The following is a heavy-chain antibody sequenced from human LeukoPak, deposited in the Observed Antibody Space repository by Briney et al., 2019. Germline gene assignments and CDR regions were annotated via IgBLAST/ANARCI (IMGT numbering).Heavy chain of an antibody. CDR3: ARSQYYYDYIDY. J-gene: IGHJ4*02. D-gene: IGHD3-22*01. CDR1: GGSISSYY. Sequence: SETLSLTCTVSGGSISSYYWSWIRQPAGKGLEWIGRIYTSGSTNYNPSLKSRVTMSVDTSKNQFSLKLGSVTAADTAVYYCARSQYYYDYIDYWGQGTLVTVSS. CDR2: IYTSGST. V-gene: IGHV4-4*07.